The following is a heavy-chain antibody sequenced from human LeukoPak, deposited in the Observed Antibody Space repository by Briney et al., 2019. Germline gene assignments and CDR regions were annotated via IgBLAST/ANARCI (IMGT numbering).Heavy chain of an antibody. V-gene: IGHV3-21*01. CDR2: ISSSSSYI. CDR3: ARGAARGYFDY. Sequence: ASVKVSCAASGFTFSSYSMNWVRQAPGKGLEWVSSISSSSSYIYYADSVKGRFTISRDNAKNSLYLQMNSLRAEDTAVYYCARGAARGYFDYWGQGTLVTVSS. J-gene: IGHJ4*02. CDR1: GFTFSSYS. D-gene: IGHD6-25*01.